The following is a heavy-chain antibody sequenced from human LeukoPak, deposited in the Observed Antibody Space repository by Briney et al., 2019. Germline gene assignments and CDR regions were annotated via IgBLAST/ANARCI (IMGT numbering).Heavy chain of an antibody. Sequence: PGGSLRLSCAVSGFTFDDFAMHWVRQAPGKGLEWVSGISWNSGSKVYADSVKGRFTISRDNAKNSLYLQMNSLRGEDTALYYCAKDCGAWSGSGFDYWGQGTLVTVSS. J-gene: IGHJ4*02. V-gene: IGHV3-9*01. CDR2: ISWNSGSK. CDR1: GFTFDDFA. D-gene: IGHD6-19*01. CDR3: AKDCGAWSGSGFDY.